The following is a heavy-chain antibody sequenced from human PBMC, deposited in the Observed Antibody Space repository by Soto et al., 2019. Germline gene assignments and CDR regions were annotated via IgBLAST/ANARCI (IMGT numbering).Heavy chain of an antibody. D-gene: IGHD6-13*01. CDR3: ARAGSSWPFDY. CDR2: IYYSGST. J-gene: IGHJ4*02. CDR1: GGSISSGVYY. V-gene: IGHV4-31*03. Sequence: PSETLSLTCPVSGGSISSGVYYWSWIRQHPGKGLEWIGYIYYSGSTYYNPSLKSRVTISVDTSKNQFSLKLSSVTAADTAVYYCARAGSSWPFDYWGQGTLVTVSS.